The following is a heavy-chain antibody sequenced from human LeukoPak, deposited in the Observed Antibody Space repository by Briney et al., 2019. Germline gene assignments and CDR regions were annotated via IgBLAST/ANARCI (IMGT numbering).Heavy chain of an antibody. Sequence: PGGSLRLSCAASGFTFSRYAMSWVRQAPGKGLEWVSGISGRGGSTYYADSVKGRFTISRDNSKNTLYLEMNSLRAEDTAVYYCAKTDYGDYGHYWGQGTLVTVSS. CDR1: GFTFSRYA. D-gene: IGHD4-17*01. J-gene: IGHJ4*02. CDR3: AKTDYGDYGHY. CDR2: ISGRGGST. V-gene: IGHV3-23*01.